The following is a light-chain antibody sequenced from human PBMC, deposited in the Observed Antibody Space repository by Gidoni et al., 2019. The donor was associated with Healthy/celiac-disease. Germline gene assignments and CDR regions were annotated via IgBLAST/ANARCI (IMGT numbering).Light chain of an antibody. CDR2: RDS. CDR1: NIGSKN. Sequence: SYELTQPLSVSAALGQTARITCGGNNIGSKNVHWYQQKPGQAPVLVIYRDSNRSSGIPERFSGSNSGNTATLTISRAQAGDEADYYCQVWDSSPVFGGGTKLTVL. CDR3: QVWDSSPV. J-gene: IGLJ2*01. V-gene: IGLV3-9*01.